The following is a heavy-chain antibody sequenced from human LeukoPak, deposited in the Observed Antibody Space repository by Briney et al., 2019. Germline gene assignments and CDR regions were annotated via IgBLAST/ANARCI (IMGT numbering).Heavy chain of an antibody. D-gene: IGHD2-15*01. V-gene: IGHV1-2*02. CDR2: INPNSGGT. CDR3: ARDLNDIVVVVAGEGWFDP. J-gene: IGHJ5*02. CDR1: GYTFTGYY. Sequence: ASVKVSCKASGYTFTGYYMHWVRQAPGQGLEWMGWINPNSGGTNYAQKFQGRVTMTRDTSISTAYMEPSRLRSDDTAVYYCARDLNDIVVVVAGEGWFDPWGQGTLVTVSS.